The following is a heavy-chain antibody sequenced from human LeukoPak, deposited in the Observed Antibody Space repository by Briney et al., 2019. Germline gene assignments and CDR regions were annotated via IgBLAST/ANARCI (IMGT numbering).Heavy chain of an antibody. CDR3: GREGGLQHHFDF. V-gene: IGHV3-30*04. Sequence: GGSLRLSCAASGFTFSSYAMYWVRQAPGKGLEWVAAILYDGTNKYYAEFVKGRFTISRDNSKNTLYLQMNSLRVEDTAVYYCGREGGLQHHFDFWGQGTLVTVSS. J-gene: IGHJ4*02. D-gene: IGHD4-11*01. CDR2: ILYDGTNK. CDR1: GFTFSSYA.